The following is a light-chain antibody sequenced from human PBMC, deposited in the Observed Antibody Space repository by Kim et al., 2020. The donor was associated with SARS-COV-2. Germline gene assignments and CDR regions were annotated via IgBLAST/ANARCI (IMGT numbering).Light chain of an antibody. Sequence: QSALTQPPSAPGSPGQSVTISCTGTSSDVGGSNYVSWYQQHPGKAPKLMIYEVTKRPSGVPDRFSGSKSGNTASLTVSGLQAEDEAEYYCSSNAGNYNLLFGGGTQLTVL. J-gene: IGLJ2*01. CDR3: SSNAGNYNLL. CDR1: SSDVGGSNY. V-gene: IGLV2-8*01. CDR2: EVT.